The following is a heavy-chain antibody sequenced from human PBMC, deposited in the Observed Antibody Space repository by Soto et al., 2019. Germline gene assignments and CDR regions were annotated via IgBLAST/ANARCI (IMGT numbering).Heavy chain of an antibody. Sequence: EVQLLESGGGLVQPGGSLRLSCAASGFTYESYAMSWVRQAPGKGLEWVSGSNSGGTVAHYADSVKGRFAISRANSKNTLPLEMKSLTADDTGVYYCAISTGGFGGLFVVPSGSWGQGTLVTVSS. V-gene: IGHV3-23*01. CDR3: AISTGGFGGLFVVPSGS. D-gene: IGHD3-16*01. CDR2: SNSGGTVA. CDR1: GFTYESYA. J-gene: IGHJ5*02.